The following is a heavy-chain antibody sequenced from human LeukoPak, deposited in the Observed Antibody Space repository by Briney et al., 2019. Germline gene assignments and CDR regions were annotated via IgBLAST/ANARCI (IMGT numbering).Heavy chain of an antibody. V-gene: IGHV4-61*01. Sequence: PSETLSLTCTVSGGSVSSGSYYWSWIRQPPGKGLEWIGYIYYSGSTNYNPSLKSRVTISVDTSKNQFSLKLSSVTAADTAVYYCARGSRPRYCSGGSCSSSFDYWGQGTLVTVSS. CDR3: ARGSRPRYCSGGSCSSSFDY. CDR1: GGSVSSGSYY. D-gene: IGHD2-15*01. J-gene: IGHJ4*02. CDR2: IYYSGST.